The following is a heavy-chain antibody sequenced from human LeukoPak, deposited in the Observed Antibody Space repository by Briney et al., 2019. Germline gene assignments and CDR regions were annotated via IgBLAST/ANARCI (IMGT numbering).Heavy chain of an antibody. J-gene: IGHJ4*02. D-gene: IGHD3-10*01. CDR1: GFTFSSYA. V-gene: IGHV3-30*02. CDR2: IRYDGSNK. Sequence: QAGGSPRLSCAASGFTFSSYAMSWVRQAPGKGLEWVAFIRYDGSNKYYADSVKGRFTISRDNSKNTLYLQMNSLRAEDTAVYYCAKAVTMVRGGPGYWGQGTLVTVSS. CDR3: AKAVTMVRGGPGY.